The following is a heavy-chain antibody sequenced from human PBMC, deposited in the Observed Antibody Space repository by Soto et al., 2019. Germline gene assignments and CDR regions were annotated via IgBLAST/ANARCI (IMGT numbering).Heavy chain of an antibody. Sequence: PGGSLRLSCAASGFTFSSYAMHWVRQAPGKGLEWVAVISYDGSNKYYADSVKGRFTISRDNSKNTLYLQMNSLRAEDTAVYYCARDRNLVTLYGMGVWGQGTTVTVSS. J-gene: IGHJ6*02. V-gene: IGHV3-30-3*01. CDR1: GFTFSSYA. CDR3: ARDRNLVTLYGMGV. CDR2: ISYDGSNK. D-gene: IGHD4-4*01.